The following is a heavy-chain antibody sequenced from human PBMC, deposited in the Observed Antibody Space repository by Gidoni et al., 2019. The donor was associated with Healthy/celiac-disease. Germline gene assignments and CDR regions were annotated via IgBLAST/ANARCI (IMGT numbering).Heavy chain of an antibody. Sequence: EVQLVESGGGRVKPGGSLRLSCPASGLTFSSYSMNWVHQAPGKALEWVSSISSSSSYIYYADSVKGGFTISRDNAKNSLYLQMNSLRAEDTAVYYCARVRSEWEELQGWFDPWGQGTLVTVSS. D-gene: IGHD1-26*01. V-gene: IGHV3-21*01. CDR2: ISSSSSYI. CDR3: ARVRSEWEELQGWFDP. J-gene: IGHJ5*02. CDR1: GLTFSSYS.